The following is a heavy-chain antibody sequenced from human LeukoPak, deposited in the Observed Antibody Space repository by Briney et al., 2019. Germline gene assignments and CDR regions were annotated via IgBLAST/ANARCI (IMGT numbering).Heavy chain of an antibody. Sequence: SETLSLTCAVYGGSFSGYYWSWIRQPPGKGLEWIGEINHSGSTNYNPSLKSRVTISVDTSKNQFSLKLSSVTAADTAVYYCAREYLDYYYMDVWGKGTTVTVSS. V-gene: IGHV4-34*01. CDR3: AREYLDYYYMDV. CDR1: GGSFSGYY. D-gene: IGHD2-2*01. J-gene: IGHJ6*03. CDR2: INHSGST.